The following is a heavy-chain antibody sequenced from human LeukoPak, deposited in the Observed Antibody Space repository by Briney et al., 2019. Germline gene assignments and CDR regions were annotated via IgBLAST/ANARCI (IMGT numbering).Heavy chain of an antibody. Sequence: GGSLRLSCAASGFTFSSYWMSWVRQAPGKGLEWVANIKQDGSEKYYVDSVKGRFTISRDNAKNSLYLQMNSLRAEDTAVYYCARDKGAYHHGSESWGQGTLVTVSS. J-gene: IGHJ5*02. D-gene: IGHD3-10*01. CDR2: IKQDGSEK. V-gene: IGHV3-7*01. CDR3: ARDKGAYHHGSES. CDR1: GFTFSSYW.